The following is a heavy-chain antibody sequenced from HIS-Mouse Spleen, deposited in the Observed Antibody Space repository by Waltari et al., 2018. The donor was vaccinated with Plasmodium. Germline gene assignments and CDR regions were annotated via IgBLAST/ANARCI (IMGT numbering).Heavy chain of an antibody. J-gene: IGHJ2*01. CDR2: IKQDGSDK. Sequence: EVQLVESGGGLVQPGGSLRLSCAASGFTFSSYWMSWVRQDPGKGLEWVANIKQDGSDKYDVDSVKGRFTISRDNAKNSLYLQMNSLRAEDTAVYYCASSWYWYFDLWGRGTLVTVSS. V-gene: IGHV3-7*01. CDR3: ASSWYWYFDL. CDR1: GFTFSSYW. D-gene: IGHD6-13*01.